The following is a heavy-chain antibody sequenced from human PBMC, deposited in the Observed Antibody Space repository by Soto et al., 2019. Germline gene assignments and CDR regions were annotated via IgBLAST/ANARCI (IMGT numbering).Heavy chain of an antibody. CDR2: ISYDGSNK. CDR1: GFTFSSYG. CDR3: AKGIGYSDGPTPGPLDYYGMDV. V-gene: IGHV3-30*18. Sequence: GGSLRLSCAASGFTFSSYGMHWVRQAPGKGLEWVAAISYDGSNKYYADSVKGRFTISRDNSKNTLYLQMNSLRAEDTAVYYCAKGIGYSDGPTPGPLDYYGMDVWGQGTTVTVSS. J-gene: IGHJ6*02. D-gene: IGHD5-18*01.